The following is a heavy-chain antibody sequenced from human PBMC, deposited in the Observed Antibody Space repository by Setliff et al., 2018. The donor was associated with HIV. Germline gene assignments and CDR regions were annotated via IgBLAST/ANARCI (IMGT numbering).Heavy chain of an antibody. J-gene: IGHJ4*02. D-gene: IGHD3-10*01. CDR1: GGSFSGYY. CDR3: ARGRVRGVIIPFDY. V-gene: IGHV4-34*01. Sequence: SETLSLTCAVYGGSFSGYYWSWIRQPPGKGLEWIGEINHSGSTNYNPSLKSRVTISVDTSKNQFSLKLSSVTAAATAVYYCARGRVRGVIIPFDYWGQGTLVTVSS. CDR2: INHSGST.